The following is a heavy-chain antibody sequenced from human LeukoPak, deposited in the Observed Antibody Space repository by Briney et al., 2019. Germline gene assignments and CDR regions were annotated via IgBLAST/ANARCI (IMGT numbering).Heavy chain of an antibody. CDR1: GGSISSYY. CDR2: IYYSGST. CDR3: ARGVHDFWSGYYSVYYYYYYYMDV. D-gene: IGHD3-3*01. V-gene: IGHV4-59*01. Sequence: SETLSLTCTVSGGSISSYYWSWIRQPPGKGLEWIGYIYYSGSTNYNPSLKSRVTISVDTSKNQFSLKLSSVTAADTAVYYCARGVHDFWSGYYSVYYYYYYYMDVWGKGTTVTVSS. J-gene: IGHJ6*03.